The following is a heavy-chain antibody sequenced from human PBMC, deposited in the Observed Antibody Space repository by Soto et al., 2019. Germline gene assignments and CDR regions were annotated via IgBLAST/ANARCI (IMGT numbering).Heavy chain of an antibody. CDR2: INWNSGSI. CDR3: AKNRRTYDAFDI. J-gene: IGHJ3*02. Sequence: EVQLVESGGGLVQSGRSLRLSCAASGFTFDDYAMHWVRQAPGKGLEWVSGINWNSGSIGYADSVKGRFTISRDNANNSLYLQMNSLIAEDTALYYCAKNRRTYDAFDIWGQGTMVTVSS. CDR1: GFTFDDYA. V-gene: IGHV3-9*01.